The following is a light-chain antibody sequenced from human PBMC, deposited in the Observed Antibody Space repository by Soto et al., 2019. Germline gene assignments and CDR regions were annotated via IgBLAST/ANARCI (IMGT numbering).Light chain of an antibody. Sequence: EIVLTQSPGTLSLSPGERATLSCRASQSVSSSYLAWYQQKPGQAPRLLIYGASNRATGIPDRFSGSGSGTDFTLTISRLEPEDFALFYCQYHGSSPITFGQGTRLEIK. CDR1: QSVSSSY. CDR3: QYHGSSPIT. V-gene: IGKV3-20*01. CDR2: GAS. J-gene: IGKJ5*01.